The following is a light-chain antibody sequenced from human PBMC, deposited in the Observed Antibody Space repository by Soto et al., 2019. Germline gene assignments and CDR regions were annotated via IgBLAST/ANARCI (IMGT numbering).Light chain of an antibody. J-gene: IGKJ4*01. CDR3: QVYDRSPL. V-gene: IGKV3-20*01. CDR2: GAS. Sequence: TQSPSTLSASVGDRVTITCRASQSIDRWLAWYQQKPGQAPRLLIYGASSRATGIPDRFRGSGSGTDFTLTISRLEPEDFAVYYCQVYDRSPLFGGGTKVDIK. CDR1: QSIDRW.